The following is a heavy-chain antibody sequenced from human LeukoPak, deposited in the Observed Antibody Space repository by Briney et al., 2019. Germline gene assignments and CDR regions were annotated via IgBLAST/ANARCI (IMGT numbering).Heavy chain of an antibody. Sequence: SETLSLTCAVSGGSISSGSYYWSWIRQPAGKGLEWIGRIYTWGSTNYNPSLKSRVTISVDTSKNQFSLKLSSVTAADTAVYYCARGPRGVRGVIMPSYFDYWGQGTLVTVSS. J-gene: IGHJ4*02. CDR1: GGSISSGSYY. V-gene: IGHV4-61*02. CDR2: IYTWGST. D-gene: IGHD3-10*01. CDR3: ARGPRGVRGVIMPSYFDY.